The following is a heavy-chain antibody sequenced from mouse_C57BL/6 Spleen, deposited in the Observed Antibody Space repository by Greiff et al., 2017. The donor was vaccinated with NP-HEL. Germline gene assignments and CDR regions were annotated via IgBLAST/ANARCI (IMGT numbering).Heavy chain of an antibody. CDR2: ISDGGSYT. CDR3: ASWFSYYFDY. CDR1: GFTFSSYA. J-gene: IGHJ2*01. V-gene: IGHV5-4*01. Sequence: EVHLVESGGGLVKPGGSLKLSCAASGFTFSSYAMSWVRQTPEKRLEWVATISDGGSYTYYPDNVKGRFTISRDNAKNNLYLQMSHLKSEDTAMYYCASWFSYYFDYWGQGTTLTVSS. D-gene: IGHD1-2*01.